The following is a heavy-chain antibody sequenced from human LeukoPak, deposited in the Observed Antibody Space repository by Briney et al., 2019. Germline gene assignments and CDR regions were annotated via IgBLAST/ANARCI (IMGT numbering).Heavy chain of an antibody. D-gene: IGHD3-22*01. CDR1: GYTFTGYY. J-gene: IGHJ5*02. CDR2: INPNSGGT. Sequence: VASVKVSCKASGYTFTGYYMHWVRQAPGQGLEWMGWINPNSGGTNYAQKFQGRVTMTRDTSISTAYMELSRLRSDDTAVYYCARDHGAWYYDSSGFRFDPWGQGTLVTVSS. CDR3: ARDHGAWYYDSSGFRFDP. V-gene: IGHV1-2*02.